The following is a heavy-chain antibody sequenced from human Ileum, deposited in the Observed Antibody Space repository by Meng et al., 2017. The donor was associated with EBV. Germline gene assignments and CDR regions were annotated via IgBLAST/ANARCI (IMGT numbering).Heavy chain of an antibody. J-gene: IGHJ4*02. CDR1: GRSISSGGYS. Sequence: LQASESGSGLVKPSETLSLTRAVPGRSISSGGYSWHWFRQPPGKGLHWIGYIYYSGSAYYNPSLKSRVTLSVDRSTNQFSLNLSSVTAADTAVYYCARGAYFDYWGQGTLVTVSS. CDR3: ARGAYFDY. CDR2: IYYSGSA. V-gene: IGHV4-30-2*01.